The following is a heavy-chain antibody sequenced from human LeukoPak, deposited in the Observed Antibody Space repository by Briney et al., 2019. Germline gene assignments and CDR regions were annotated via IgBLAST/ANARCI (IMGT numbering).Heavy chain of an antibody. V-gene: IGHV3-30*04. D-gene: IGHD3-22*01. CDR2: ISYDGNKK. Sequence: PGGSLRLSCAASEFTFSTYAMHWVRQAPGKGLEWVAFISYDGNKKDYADSVKGRFTISRDNSKNTLYLQMNSLRAEDTAVYYCAKDDSSGYYYACLDYWGQGTLVTVSS. CDR3: AKDDSSGYYYACLDY. CDR1: EFTFSTYA. J-gene: IGHJ4*02.